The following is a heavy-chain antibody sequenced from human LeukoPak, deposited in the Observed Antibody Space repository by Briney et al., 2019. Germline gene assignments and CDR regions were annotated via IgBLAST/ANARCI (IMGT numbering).Heavy chain of an antibody. D-gene: IGHD6-13*01. V-gene: IGHV3-30*04. CDR2: ISYDGSNK. CDR3: ARGIYSSSKDYFDY. J-gene: IGHJ4*02. CDR1: GFTFSSYA. Sequence: GGSLRLSCAASGFTFSSYAMHWVRQAPGKGLEWVAVISYDGSNKYYADSVKGRFTISRDNSKNTLYLQMNSLRAGDTAVYYCARGIYSSSKDYFDYWGQGTLVTVSS.